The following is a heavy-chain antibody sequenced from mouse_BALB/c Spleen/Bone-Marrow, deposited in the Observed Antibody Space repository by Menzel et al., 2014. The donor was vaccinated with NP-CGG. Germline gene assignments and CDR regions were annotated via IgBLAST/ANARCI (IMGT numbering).Heavy chain of an antibody. V-gene: IGHV1S81*02. J-gene: IGHJ3*01. Sequence: VQLVESGAELVKPGASVKLSCKASGYTFTSYWMHWVKQRPGQGLEWIGEINPSNGRTNYNEKFKSKATLTVDKSSSTAYMQLSSLTSEDSAVHYCARDGNYEGRFVYWGQGALVTVSA. CDR3: ARDGNYEGRFVY. CDR2: INPSNGRT. CDR1: GYTFTSYW. D-gene: IGHD2-1*01.